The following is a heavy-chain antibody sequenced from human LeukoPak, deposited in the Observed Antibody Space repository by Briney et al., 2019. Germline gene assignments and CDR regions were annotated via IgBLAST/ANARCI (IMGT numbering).Heavy chain of an antibody. J-gene: IGHJ4*02. Sequence: SETLSLTCTVSGGSISSYYWSWIRQPPGKGLEWIGYIYYGGSTNYNPSLKSRVTISVDTSKNQFSLKLSSVTAADTAVYYCAKKNNWNDGGHFDYWGQGTLVTVSS. CDR3: AKKNNWNDGGHFDY. V-gene: IGHV4-59*01. CDR2: IYYGGST. CDR1: GGSISSYY. D-gene: IGHD1-20*01.